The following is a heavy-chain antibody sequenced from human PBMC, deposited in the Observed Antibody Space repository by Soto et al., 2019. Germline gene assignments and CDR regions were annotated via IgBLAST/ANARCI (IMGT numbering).Heavy chain of an antibody. Sequence: EVQLLESGGGLVQPGRSLRLSCAASGFAFGDYGMHWVRQAPGKGLVGVSGISWNSEIIDYADSVKGRFTISRDNAKNSLFLQMNSLRAEDTGWYYCVRAIERHCSGGFCSDYWGQGTVVTVSS. J-gene: IGHJ4*02. D-gene: IGHD2-15*01. V-gene: IGHV3-9*01. CDR3: VRAIERHCSGGFCSDY. CDR2: ISWNSEII. CDR1: GFAFGDYG.